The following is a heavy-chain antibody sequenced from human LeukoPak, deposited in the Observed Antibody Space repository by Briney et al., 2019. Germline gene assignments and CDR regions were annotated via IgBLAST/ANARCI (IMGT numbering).Heavy chain of an antibody. CDR2: ISSSSSYI. D-gene: IGHD6-19*01. CDR3: ARSAIAVAGYYFDY. J-gene: IGHJ4*02. V-gene: IGHV3-21*01. Sequence: PGGSLRLSCAASGFTFSSYSMNWVRQAPGKGLEWVSSISSSSSYIYYADSVKGRFTISRDNAKNSLYLQMNSLRAEGTAVYYCARSAIAVAGYYFDYWGQGTLVTVSS. CDR1: GFTFSSYS.